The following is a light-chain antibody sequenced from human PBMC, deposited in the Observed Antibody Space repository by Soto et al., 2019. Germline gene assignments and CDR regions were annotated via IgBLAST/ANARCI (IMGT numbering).Light chain of an antibody. Sequence: QSALTQPASVSGSPGQSITISCTGTSSDVGGYNYVSWYQQHPGKAPKLMIYDVSNRPSGVSNRFSDSKSGNTASLTISGLQAEDEADYYCSSYTSSSTNYVFGTGTKLTVL. CDR1: SSDVGGYNY. CDR3: SSYTSSSTNYV. CDR2: DVS. V-gene: IGLV2-14*01. J-gene: IGLJ1*01.